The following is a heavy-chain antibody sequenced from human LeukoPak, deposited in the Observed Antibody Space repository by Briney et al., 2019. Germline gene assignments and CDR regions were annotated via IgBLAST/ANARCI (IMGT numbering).Heavy chain of an antibody. Sequence: ASVKVSCKASGYTFTSYDINWVRQATGQGLEWMGWMNPNSGNTGYAQKFQGRVTITRNTSISTAYMELSRLRSDDTAVYYCARDGTGYDFWSGSGFDPWGQGTLVTVSS. J-gene: IGHJ5*02. V-gene: IGHV1-8*03. CDR2: MNPNSGNT. CDR1: GYTFTSYD. CDR3: ARDGTGYDFWSGSGFDP. D-gene: IGHD3-3*01.